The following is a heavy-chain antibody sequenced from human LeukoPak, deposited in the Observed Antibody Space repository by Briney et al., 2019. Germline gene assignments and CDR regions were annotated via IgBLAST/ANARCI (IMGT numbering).Heavy chain of an antibody. J-gene: IGHJ4*02. CDR3: AKGDLGYCSTTNCNDY. D-gene: IGHD2-2*01. CDR2: ISGSGDERT. CDR1: GFTFSNYA. Sequence: GGSLRLSCAASGFTFSNYAMTWVRQALGKGLEWVSVISGSGDERTYYADSVKGRFTISRDNSKNTLYLQMNSLRAEDTAVYHCAKGDLGYCSTTNCNDYWGQGTLVTVSS. V-gene: IGHV3-23*01.